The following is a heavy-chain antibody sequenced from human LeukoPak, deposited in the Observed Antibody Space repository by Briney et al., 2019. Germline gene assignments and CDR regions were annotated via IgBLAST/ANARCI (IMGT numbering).Heavy chain of an antibody. V-gene: IGHV3-13*01. CDR1: GFTFSSFD. CDR2: IGTASDT. J-gene: IGHJ6*03. D-gene: IGHD1-1*01. Sequence: GGSLRLSCAASGFTFSSFDMHWVRQPTGQGLEWVSTIGTASDTYYPGSVEGRFTLSRGNAKSSLYLQMNSLTAGDTAVYYCARGPPRGKYYYMDVWGKGTTVTVSS. CDR3: ARGPPRGKYYYMDV.